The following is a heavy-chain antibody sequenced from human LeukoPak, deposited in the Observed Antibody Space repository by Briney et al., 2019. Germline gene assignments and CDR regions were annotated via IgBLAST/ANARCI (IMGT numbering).Heavy chain of an antibody. CDR2: IIPIFGTA. D-gene: IGHD2-15*01. Sequence: SSVKVSCKASGGTFSSYAISWVRQAPGQGLEWMGRIIPIFGTANYAQKFRGRVTITTDESTSTAYMELSSLRSEDAAVYYCARDLFGVVVAATNWFDPWGQGTLVTVSS. CDR1: GGTFSSYA. V-gene: IGHV1-69*05. J-gene: IGHJ5*02. CDR3: ARDLFGVVVAATNWFDP.